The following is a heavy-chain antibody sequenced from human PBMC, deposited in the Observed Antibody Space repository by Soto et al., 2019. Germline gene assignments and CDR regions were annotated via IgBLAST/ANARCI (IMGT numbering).Heavy chain of an antibody. J-gene: IGHJ3*02. V-gene: IGHV1-69*10. CDR2: IIPILGIA. CDR3: ARGGTGDAVDI. D-gene: IGHD1-26*01. Sequence: ASVKVSCKASGGTFSSYAISWVRQAPGQGLEWMGGIIPILGIANYAQKFQGRVTITADKSTSTAYMELSSLRSEDTAVYYCARGGTGDAVDIWGQGTMVTVSS. CDR1: GGTFSSYA.